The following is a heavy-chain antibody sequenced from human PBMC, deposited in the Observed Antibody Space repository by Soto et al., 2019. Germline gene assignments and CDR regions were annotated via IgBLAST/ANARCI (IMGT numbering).Heavy chain of an antibody. Sequence: QVQLVQSGAEVKKPGASVKVSCKASGYTVTSLDINWVRQATGKGLEWIGWMNPNSGSTGSAQKFQGRVAMTRDTSINTSYMELSSLRSDDTAVYYCARGRGDSDGIDYWGQGTLVTVSS. V-gene: IGHV1-8*01. D-gene: IGHD1-26*01. J-gene: IGHJ4*02. CDR3: ARGRGDSDGIDY. CDR1: GYTVTSLD. CDR2: MNPNSGST.